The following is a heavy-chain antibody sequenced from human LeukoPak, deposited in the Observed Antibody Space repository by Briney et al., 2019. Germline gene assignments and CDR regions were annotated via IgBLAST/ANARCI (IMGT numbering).Heavy chain of an antibody. Sequence: AGGSLRLSCAASGFTFSSHWVSWVRQAPGKRLQWVANINQDGGEKHYVDSVRGRFTISRDNTKNSLYLQMNSLRVGDSAVYYCASNWDYVRGYGMDVWGQGTTVTVSS. CDR2: INQDGGEK. V-gene: IGHV3-7*01. CDR1: GFTFSSHW. CDR3: ASNWDYVRGYGMDV. J-gene: IGHJ6*02. D-gene: IGHD1-7*01.